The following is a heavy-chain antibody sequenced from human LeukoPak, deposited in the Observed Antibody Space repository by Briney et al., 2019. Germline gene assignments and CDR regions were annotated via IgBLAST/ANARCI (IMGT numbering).Heavy chain of an antibody. D-gene: IGHD1-26*01. CDR2: IIPIFGTA. CDR3: ARDLLDDLGSGTTTP. J-gene: IGHJ5*02. V-gene: IGHV1-69*05. CDR1: GGTFSSYA. Sequence: SVKVSCKASGGTFSSYAISWVRQAPGQGLEWMGRIIPIFGTANYAQKFQGRVTITTDESTSTAYMELSSLRSEDTAVYYCARDLLDDLGSGTTTPWGQGTLVTVSS.